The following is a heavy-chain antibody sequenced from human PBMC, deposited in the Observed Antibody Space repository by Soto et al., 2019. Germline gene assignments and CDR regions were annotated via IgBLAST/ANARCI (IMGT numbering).Heavy chain of an antibody. CDR1: RGSISSGTNY. CDR2: IYYSGST. D-gene: IGHD6-25*01. V-gene: IGHV4-39*01. J-gene: IGHJ4*02. CDR3: ARHEAGWYLDS. Sequence: QLQLQESGPGLVKPSETLSLTCTVSRGSISSGTNYWAWIRQPPGKGLEWIANIYYSGSTFYNPSLKSRVTISLDTSKNQFSLKLRSVTAADTAVYYCARHEAGWYLDSWGQGTLVTVSS.